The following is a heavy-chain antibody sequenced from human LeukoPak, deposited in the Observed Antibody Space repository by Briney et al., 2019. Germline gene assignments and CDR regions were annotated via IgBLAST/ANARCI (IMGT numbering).Heavy chain of an antibody. Sequence: GGSLRLSCAASGFTFSSYAMSWVRQAPGKGLEWVSAISGSGGSTHYADSVKGRFTISRDRSRNTLDLQMNSLRAEDTAVYYCARTPTFYDVLTGYSNDYWGQGTLVTVSS. V-gene: IGHV3-23*01. CDR3: ARTPTFYDVLTGYSNDY. CDR2: ISGSGGST. CDR1: GFTFSSYA. J-gene: IGHJ4*02. D-gene: IGHD3-9*01.